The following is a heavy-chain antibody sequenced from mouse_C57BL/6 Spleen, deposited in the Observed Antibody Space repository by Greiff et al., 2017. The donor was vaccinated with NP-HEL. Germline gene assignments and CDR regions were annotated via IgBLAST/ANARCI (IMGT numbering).Heavy chain of an antibody. D-gene: IGHD1-1*01. CDR2: IWSGGST. Sequence: QVQLQQSGPGLVQPSQSLSITCTVSGFSLTSYGVHWVRQSPGKGLEWLGVIWSGGSTDYNAAFISRLSISKDNSKSQVFFKMNSLQADDTAIYLCERNLYCDSSFVYRGVWGRGTTDTVPS. V-gene: IGHV2-2*01. J-gene: IGHJ1*03. CDR3: ERNLYCDSSFVYRGV. CDR1: GFSLTSYG.